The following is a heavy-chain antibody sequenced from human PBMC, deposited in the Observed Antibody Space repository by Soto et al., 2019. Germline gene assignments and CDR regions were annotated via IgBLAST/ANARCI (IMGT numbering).Heavy chain of an antibody. V-gene: IGHV3-21*01. CDR3: ARADDFDF. CDR1: GFTFSGYT. CDR2: ISSTSIYI. Sequence: ESGGGLVKPGGSLRLSCAASGFTFSGYTMNWVRQAPGKGLEWVSSISSTSIYIYYAESVKGRFTISRDNAKNSLYLQMNSLRAEDTAVYYCARADDFDFWGQGTPVTVSS. J-gene: IGHJ4*02.